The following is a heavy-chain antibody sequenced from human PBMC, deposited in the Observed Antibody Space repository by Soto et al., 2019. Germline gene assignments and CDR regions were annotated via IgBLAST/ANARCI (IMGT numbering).Heavy chain of an antibody. V-gene: IGHV3-21*06. Sequence: GGSLRLSCAASGFTFTRYSMNWVRQAPGKGLEWVSSISSTTNYIYYGDSMKGRFTISRDNAKNSLYLEMNRLRAEDTAVYYCARESEDLTSNFDYWGQGTLVTVSS. CDR1: GFTFTRYS. CDR2: ISSTTNYI. J-gene: IGHJ4*02. CDR3: ARESEDLTSNFDY.